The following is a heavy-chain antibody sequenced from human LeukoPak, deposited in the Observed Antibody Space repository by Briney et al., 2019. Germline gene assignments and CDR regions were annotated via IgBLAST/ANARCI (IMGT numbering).Heavy chain of an antibody. Sequence: SVNVSFKTSGGSFSNYAISWVRQAPGHGLEWMGRIIPILARAIYAQAFQGRATITADKSTSTAYSELSSLRSEDTAVYYCARGNRDHAGYFDYWGQGTLVTVS. V-gene: IGHV1-69*04. J-gene: IGHJ4*02. D-gene: IGHD1-14*01. CDR3: ARGNRDHAGYFDY. CDR1: GGSFSNYA. CDR2: IIPILARA.